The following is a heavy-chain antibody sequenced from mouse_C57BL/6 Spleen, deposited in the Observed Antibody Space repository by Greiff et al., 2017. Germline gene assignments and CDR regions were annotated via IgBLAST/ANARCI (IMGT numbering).Heavy chain of an antibody. CDR3: ARKGDGSSYLFAY. V-gene: IGHV1-59*01. Sequence: QVQPQQPGAELVRPGTSVKLSCKASGYTFTSYWMHWVKQRPGQGLEWIGVIDPSDSYTNYNQKFKGKATLTVDTSSSTAYMQLSSLTSEDSAVYYCARKGDGSSYLFAYWGQGTLVTVSA. CDR2: IDPSDSYT. D-gene: IGHD1-1*01. J-gene: IGHJ3*01. CDR1: GYTFTSYW.